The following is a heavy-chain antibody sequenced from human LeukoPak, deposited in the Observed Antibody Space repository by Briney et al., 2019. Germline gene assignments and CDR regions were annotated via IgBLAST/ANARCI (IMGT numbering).Heavy chain of an antibody. J-gene: IGHJ6*02. CDR2: IYYSGST. V-gene: IGHV4-59*01. CDR1: GGSIGSYY. D-gene: IGHD3-22*01. CDR3: ARDLRYDSSGYYWYGMDV. Sequence: TSETLSLTCTVSGGSIGSYYWSWIRQPPGKGLEWIGYIYYSGSTNYNPSLKSRVTISVDTSKNQFSLKLSSVTAADTAVYYCARDLRYDSSGYYWYGMDVWGQGTTVTVSS.